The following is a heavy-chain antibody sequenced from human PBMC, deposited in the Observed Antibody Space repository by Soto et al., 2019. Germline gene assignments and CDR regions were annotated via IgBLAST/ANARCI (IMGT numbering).Heavy chain of an antibody. CDR1: GFTFTRYS. CDR2: ISSTTNYI. Sequence: EVQLVESGGGLVKPGGSLRLSCAASGFTFTRYSMNWVRQAPGKGLEWVSSISSTTNYIYYADSMKGRFTVSRDNAKNSVYLEMTSLSADDTAVYYCARESEDLTSNFDYWGQGTLVTVSS. CDR3: ARESEDLTSNFDY. V-gene: IGHV3-21*01. J-gene: IGHJ4*02.